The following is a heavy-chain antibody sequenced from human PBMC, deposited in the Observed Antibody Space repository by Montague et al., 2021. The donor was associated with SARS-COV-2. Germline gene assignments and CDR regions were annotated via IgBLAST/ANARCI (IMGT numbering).Heavy chain of an antibody. Sequence: SETRSLTCAVYGGSFRGYYWYWIRQPPGRGLEWIGEINDSGSTDYNPSLKSRVIMSVDTSKNQFSLRLTSPTAADTAMYYCARSLFYYDPRGYPSGGRWFDPWGQGTLVIVSS. V-gene: IGHV4-34*01. J-gene: IGHJ5*02. CDR3: ARSLFYYDPRGYPSGGRWFDP. CDR1: GGSFRGYY. CDR2: INDSGST. D-gene: IGHD3-22*01.